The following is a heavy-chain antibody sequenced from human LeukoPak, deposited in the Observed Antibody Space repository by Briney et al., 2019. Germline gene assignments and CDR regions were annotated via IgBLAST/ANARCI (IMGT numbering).Heavy chain of an antibody. V-gene: IGHV4-61*02. J-gene: IGHJ4*02. CDR3: ARDGGIAVAGTPH. CDR2: IYTSGST. Sequence: TLSLTCAVSGGSISSGSYYWGWLRQPAGKGLEWIGRIYTSGSTNYNPSLKSRVTISVDTSKNQFSLKLSSVTAADTAVYYCARDGGIAVAGTPHWGQGTLVTVSS. CDR1: GGSISSGSYY. D-gene: IGHD6-19*01.